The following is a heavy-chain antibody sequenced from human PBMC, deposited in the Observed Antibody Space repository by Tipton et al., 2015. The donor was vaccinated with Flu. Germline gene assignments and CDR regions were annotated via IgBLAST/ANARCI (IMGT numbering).Heavy chain of an antibody. D-gene: IGHD6-6*01. CDR1: GGSINNDNY. CDR2: VHYSGST. J-gene: IGHJ4*02. CDR3: ASYSSSYFDY. V-gene: IGHV4-39*07. Sequence: TLSLTCNVSGGSINNDNYWAWLRQPPGMGLEWIGSVHYSGSTHYNPSLKSRVTISVDTSRNQFSLKLISVTAADTAVYYCASYSSSYFDYWGQGTLVTVSS.